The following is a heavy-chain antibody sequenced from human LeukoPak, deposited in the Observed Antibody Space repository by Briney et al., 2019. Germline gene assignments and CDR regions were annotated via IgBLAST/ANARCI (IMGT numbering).Heavy chain of an antibody. CDR3: AREPDTARAFDI. D-gene: IGHD5-18*01. Sequence: GGSLRLSCAASGFSFSDYYMSWIRQAPGKGLEWVSYISSSGSTIYYADSVKGRFTISRDNAKNSLYLQMNSLRAEDTAVYYCAREPDTARAFDIWGQGTMVTVSS. CDR2: ISSSGSTI. V-gene: IGHV3-11*01. J-gene: IGHJ3*02. CDR1: GFSFSDYY.